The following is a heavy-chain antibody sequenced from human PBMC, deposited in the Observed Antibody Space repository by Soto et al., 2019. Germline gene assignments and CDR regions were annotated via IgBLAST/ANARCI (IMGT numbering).Heavy chain of an antibody. CDR2: INPSGGST. D-gene: IGHD4-17*01. V-gene: IGHV1-46*01. CDR1: GYTFTRFH. CDR3: ARDFAVTKEGVAFDI. Sequence: QVQLVQSGAEVKKPGASVKVSCKASGYTFTRFHMHSVRQAPGQGLEWMGIINPSGGSTSYAQRFQGRVTMTRDTSTNTVYMELSNLRSEDTAVYYCARDFAVTKEGVAFDIWGQGTTVTVSS. J-gene: IGHJ3*02.